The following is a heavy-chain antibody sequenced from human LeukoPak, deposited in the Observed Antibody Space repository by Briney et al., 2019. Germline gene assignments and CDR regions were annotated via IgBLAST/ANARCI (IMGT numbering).Heavy chain of an antibody. Sequence: GGSLRLSCAASGFTFSSYGMHWVRQAPGKGLEWVEFIRYDGSNKYYADSVKGRFTISRDNSKNTLYLQMNSLRAEDTAVYYCAKDLYYYDSSGSNYFDYWGQGTLVTVSS. CDR1: GFTFSSYG. V-gene: IGHV3-30*02. J-gene: IGHJ4*02. CDR2: IRYDGSNK. D-gene: IGHD3-22*01. CDR3: AKDLYYYDSSGSNYFDY.